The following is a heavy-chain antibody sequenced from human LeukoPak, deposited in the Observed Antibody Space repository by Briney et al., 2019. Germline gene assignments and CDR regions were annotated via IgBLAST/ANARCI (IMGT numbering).Heavy chain of an antibody. V-gene: IGHV3-74*01. Sequence: GGSLRLSCAASGFTFGGYWMHWGRQAPGKGLVWVSRINSDGSRTIYADSVKGRFTVSRDNAKNTLYLQMNSLRAEDTAVYYCARVGAIVARLPHFDYWGQGTLVTVSS. D-gene: IGHD5-12*01. CDR2: INSDGSRT. J-gene: IGHJ4*02. CDR3: ARVGAIVARLPHFDY. CDR1: GFTFGGYW.